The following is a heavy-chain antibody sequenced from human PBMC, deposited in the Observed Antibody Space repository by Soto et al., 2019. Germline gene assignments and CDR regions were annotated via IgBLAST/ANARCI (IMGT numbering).Heavy chain of an antibody. CDR1: GFTFSNFA. J-gene: IGHJ4*02. V-gene: IGHV3-23*01. CDR3: AKDYDDSTGSKSFDY. D-gene: IGHD3-22*01. Sequence: GGSLRLSCAASGFTFSNFAMTWVRQPSGKGLEWVSATSGGGESTYYADSVKGRFTISRDNSKNTLYLQMSNLRAEDTAVYYCAKDYDDSTGSKSFDYWGQGTLVTVSS. CDR2: TSGGGEST.